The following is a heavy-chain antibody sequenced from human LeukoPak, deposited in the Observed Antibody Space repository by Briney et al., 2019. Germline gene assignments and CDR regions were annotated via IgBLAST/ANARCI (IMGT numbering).Heavy chain of an antibody. CDR3: ATPLLFSDGTVGATGDY. V-gene: IGHV1-24*01. J-gene: IGHJ4*02. D-gene: IGHD1-26*01. CDR2: FDPEDGET. CDR1: GYTLTELS. Sequence: ASVKVSCKVSGYTLTELSMHWVRQAPGKGLEWMGGFDPEDGETIYAQKFQGRVTMTEDTSTDTAYMELSSLRSEDTAVYYCATPLLFSDGTVGATGDYWGQGTLVTVSS.